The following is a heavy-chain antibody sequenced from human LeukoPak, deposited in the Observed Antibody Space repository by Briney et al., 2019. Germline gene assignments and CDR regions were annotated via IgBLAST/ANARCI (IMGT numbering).Heavy chain of an antibody. J-gene: IGHJ4*02. Sequence: GRSLRLSCAASGFTFSSYAMHWVRQAPGKGLEWVAGISYDGSSKYYADSVKGRFAISRDNSKNTLYLQLNSLRVEDTAVYYCARGSEGVGDPFDYWGQGTLVSVSS. CDR3: ARGSEGVGDPFDY. V-gene: IGHV3-30*09. CDR1: GFTFSSYA. D-gene: IGHD4-17*01. CDR2: ISYDGSSK.